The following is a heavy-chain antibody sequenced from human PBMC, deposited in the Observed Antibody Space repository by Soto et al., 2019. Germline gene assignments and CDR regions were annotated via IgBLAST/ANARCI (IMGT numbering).Heavy chain of an antibody. Sequence: GASVKVSCKASGGTFSSYAISWVRQAPGQGLEWMGGIIPIFGTANYAQKFQGRVTITADESTGTAYMELSSLRSEDTAVYYCAITYYDFWSGSGRYYGMDVWGQGTTVTVSS. V-gene: IGHV1-69*13. J-gene: IGHJ6*02. D-gene: IGHD3-3*01. CDR3: AITYYDFWSGSGRYYGMDV. CDR2: IIPIFGTA. CDR1: GGTFSSYA.